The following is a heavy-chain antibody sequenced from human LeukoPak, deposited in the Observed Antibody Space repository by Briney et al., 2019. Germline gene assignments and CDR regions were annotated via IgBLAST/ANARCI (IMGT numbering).Heavy chain of an antibody. D-gene: IGHD2-15*01. CDR1: GYTFTSYG. Sequence: GASVKVSCKASGYTFTSYGISWVRQAPGQGLEWMGWISTYNGNTNYAQKLQGRVTMTTDTSTSTAYMELRSLRSDDTAVYYCAREGDCSGGSCYGTVWFDPWGQGTLVTVSS. CDR2: ISTYNGNT. J-gene: IGHJ5*02. V-gene: IGHV1-18*04. CDR3: AREGDCSGGSCYGTVWFDP.